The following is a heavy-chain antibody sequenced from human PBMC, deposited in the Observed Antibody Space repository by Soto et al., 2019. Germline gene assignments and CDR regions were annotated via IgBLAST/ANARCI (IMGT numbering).Heavy chain of an antibody. D-gene: IGHD3-16*01. J-gene: IGHJ4*02. V-gene: IGHV4-59*01. CDR1: GASMNNYY. CDR2: IFYSGTA. Sequence: SETLSLTCTVSGASMNNYYGSWIRRPPGKGLEYIGYIFYSGTADFNPSLRSRVTMSVDSSNNQFSLKLRSVTAADTAVYYCARSGHSFGGVIWGQGILVTVSS. CDR3: ARSGHSFGGVI.